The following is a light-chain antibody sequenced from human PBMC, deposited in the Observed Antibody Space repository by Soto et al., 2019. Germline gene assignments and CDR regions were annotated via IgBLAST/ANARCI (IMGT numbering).Light chain of an antibody. V-gene: IGLV2-14*03. CDR3: ASFTRSVTVV. Sequence: QSALTQPASVSGSPGQSITISCAGTSSDVGGYNYVSWYQQHPGKVPRLIISAVNKRPSGVSDRFSGSKSGNTASLTISGLQAEDEDDYYCASFTRSVTVVFGGGTKLTVL. CDR1: SSDVGGYNY. J-gene: IGLJ2*01. CDR2: AVN.